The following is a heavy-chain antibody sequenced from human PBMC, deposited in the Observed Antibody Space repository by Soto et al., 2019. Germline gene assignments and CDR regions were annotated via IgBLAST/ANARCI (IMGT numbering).Heavy chain of an antibody. D-gene: IGHD2-15*01. J-gene: IGHJ5*02. V-gene: IGHV3-74*01. CDR2: INSDGSST. CDR3: ARDHVVSRNWFDP. Sequence: VVPLTLSCAASGVTISSYWMHCVRQAPGKGLVWVSRINSDGSSTSYADSVKGRFTISRDNAKNTLYLQMNSLRAEDTAVYYCARDHVVSRNWFDPWGQGNLVTV. CDR1: GVTISSYW.